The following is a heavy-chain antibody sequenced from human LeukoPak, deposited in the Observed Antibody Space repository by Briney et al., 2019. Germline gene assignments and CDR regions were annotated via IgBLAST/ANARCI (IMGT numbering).Heavy chain of an antibody. CDR3: AAFDFWSGYYRFDP. J-gene: IGHJ5*02. Sequence: ASVKVSCTASGFTFTISAMQWVRQARGQRHGWIGWIVVGSGNTNYAQKFQERVTITRDISTSTAYMELSSLRSEDTAVYYCAAFDFWSGYYRFDPWGQGTLVTVSS. CDR2: IVVGSGNT. CDR1: GFTFTISA. V-gene: IGHV1-58*02. D-gene: IGHD3-3*01.